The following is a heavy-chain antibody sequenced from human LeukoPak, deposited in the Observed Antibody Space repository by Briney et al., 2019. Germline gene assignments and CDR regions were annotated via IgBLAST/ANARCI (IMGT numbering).Heavy chain of an antibody. J-gene: IGHJ4*02. CDR3: ARGPSLVVVTAIPFDY. CDR1: GYTFTSYY. D-gene: IGHD2-21*02. CDR2: INPSGGST. Sequence: ASVKVSCKASGYTFTSYYMHWVRQAPGQGLEWMGIINPSGGSTSYAQKLQGRVTMTRDTSTSTVYMELSSLRSEDTAVYYCARGPSLVVVTAIPFDYWGQGTLVTVSS. V-gene: IGHV1-46*01.